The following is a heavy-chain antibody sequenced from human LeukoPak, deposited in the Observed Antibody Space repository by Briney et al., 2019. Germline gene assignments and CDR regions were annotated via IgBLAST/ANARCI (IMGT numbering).Heavy chain of an antibody. V-gene: IGHV3-30*02. J-gene: IGHJ4*02. CDR3: ARQGATTNQIFDY. CDR1: GFTFSSYG. Sequence: GGSLRLSCAASGFTFSSYGMHWVRQAPGKGLEWVAFIRYDGSNKYYADSVKGRFTISRDNSKNTLYLQMNSLRAEDTAVYYCARQGATTNQIFDYWGQGTLVTVSS. CDR2: IRYDGSNK. D-gene: IGHD1-26*01.